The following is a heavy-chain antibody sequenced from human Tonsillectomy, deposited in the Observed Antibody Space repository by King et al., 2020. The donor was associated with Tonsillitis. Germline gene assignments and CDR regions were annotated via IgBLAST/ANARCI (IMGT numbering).Heavy chain of an antibody. Sequence: QLQESGGGLVKPGGSLRLSCAASGFTFSGYTMNWVRQAPGKGLEWISSIGNRGDYTYYADSVKGRFTISRDNAKNSLGLQMDSLRVEDTAVYYCAKDSPYTQMIGGLPYYRGMDAWGQGTTVIVAS. CDR2: IGNRGDYT. J-gene: IGHJ6*02. CDR3: AKDSPYTQMIGGLPYYRGMDA. CDR1: GFTFSGYT. V-gene: IGHV3-21*01. D-gene: IGHD3-22*01.